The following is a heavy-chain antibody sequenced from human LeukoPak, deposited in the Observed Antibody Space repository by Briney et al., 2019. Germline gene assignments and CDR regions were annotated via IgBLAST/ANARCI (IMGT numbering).Heavy chain of an antibody. CDR2: ISSSSSYI. J-gene: IGHJ4*02. Sequence: GSLRLSCAASGFTFSSYSMNWVRQAPGKGLEWVSSISSSSSYIYYADSVKGRFTISRDNAKNSLYLQMNSLRAEDTAVYYCARDSRNANYDFWSGYYDVFDYWGQGTLVTVSS. CDR3: ARDSRNANYDFWSGYYDVFDY. V-gene: IGHV3-21*01. D-gene: IGHD3-3*01. CDR1: GFTFSSYS.